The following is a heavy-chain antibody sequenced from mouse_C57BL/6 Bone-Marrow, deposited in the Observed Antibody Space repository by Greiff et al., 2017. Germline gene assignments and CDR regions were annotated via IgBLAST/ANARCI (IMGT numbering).Heavy chain of an antibody. D-gene: IGHD2-14*01. CDR3: ARGGTLAY. V-gene: IGHV2-2*01. CDR1: GFSLTSYG. Sequence: QVQLKESGPGLVQPSQSLSITCPVPGFSLTSYGVHWVRQPPGKGLVWLGVLWSGGSTDNNAAFISRLSISKDNSKSHVFVKMNSLQADDTAIYYCARGGTLAYWGQGTLVTVSA. CDR2: LWSGGST. J-gene: IGHJ3*01.